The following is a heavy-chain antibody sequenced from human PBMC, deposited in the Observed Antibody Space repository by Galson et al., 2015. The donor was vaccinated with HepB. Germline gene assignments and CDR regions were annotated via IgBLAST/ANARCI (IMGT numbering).Heavy chain of an antibody. CDR1: GFIFSSSA. Sequence: SLRLSCAASGFIFSSSAIDWVRQASGKGPEWVGRIRSKANYYATLYVPSLKGRFTISRDDSKNMAYLHMRGLKTEDTAVYYCIRLGDLSGYSSRWGQGTLVTVSS. D-gene: IGHD2-2*01. CDR3: IRLGDLSGYSSR. V-gene: IGHV3-73*01. CDR2: IRSKANYYAT. J-gene: IGHJ4*02.